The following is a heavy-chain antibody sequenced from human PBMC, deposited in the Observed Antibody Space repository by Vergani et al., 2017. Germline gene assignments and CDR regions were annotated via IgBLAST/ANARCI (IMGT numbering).Heavy chain of an antibody. D-gene: IGHD3-3*01. CDR1: GFTFSNAW. J-gene: IGHJ5*02. CDR2: SKSKTDGGTT. Sequence: EVQLVESGGGLVKPGGSLRLSCAASGFTFSNAWMSWVRQAPGKGLEWVGRSKSKTDGGTTDYAAPVKGRFTISRYDSKNTQYLQMNSLKTEDTAVYYFTTDWGFYDFFDPWGQGTLVTVSS. CDR3: TTDWGFYDFFDP. V-gene: IGHV3-15*01.